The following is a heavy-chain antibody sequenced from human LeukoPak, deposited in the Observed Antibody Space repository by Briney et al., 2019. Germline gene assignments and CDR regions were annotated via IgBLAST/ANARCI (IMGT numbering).Heavy chain of an antibody. CDR2: INPNRGGT. V-gene: IGHV1-2*02. Sequence: ASVKVSCKASGYTFTGYYMHWVRQAPGQGLEWMGWINPNRGGTNYAQKFQGRVTMTRDTSISTAYMELSRLRSDDTAVYYCARESAKYCTNGVCVMDVWGKGTTVTVSS. CDR1: GYTFTGYY. D-gene: IGHD2-8*01. J-gene: IGHJ6*04. CDR3: ARESAKYCTNGVCVMDV.